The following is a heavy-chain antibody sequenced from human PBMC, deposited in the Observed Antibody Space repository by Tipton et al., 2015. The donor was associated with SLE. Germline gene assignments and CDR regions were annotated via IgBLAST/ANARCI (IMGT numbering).Heavy chain of an antibody. D-gene: IGHD3-10*01. CDR2: IIPIFGPA. CDR1: GGTFSNYA. V-gene: IGHV1-69*01. Sequence: QSGAEVKKPGSSVKVSCKASGGTFSNYAISWVRQAPGQGLEWMGGIIPIFGPADYAQKFQGRVTITADESTSTAHMELSSLRSEDTAIYYCARALSPFSGEDAFDIWGQGTMVTVSS. J-gene: IGHJ3*02. CDR3: ARALSPFSGEDAFDI.